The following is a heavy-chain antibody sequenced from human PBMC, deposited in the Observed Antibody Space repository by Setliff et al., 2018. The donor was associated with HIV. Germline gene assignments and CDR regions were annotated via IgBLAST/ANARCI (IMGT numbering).Heavy chain of an antibody. V-gene: IGHV3-49*04. CDR1: GFTFSSYW. Sequence: PGGSLRLSCVASGFTFSSYWMSWVRQAPGKGLEWVGFTNSNTYGGTTDYAASVKGRFTISRDDSKSSAYLLMNSLKTEDTAVYYCSRVHSPLYYDILTGYLDYWGQGTLVTVSS. J-gene: IGHJ4*02. D-gene: IGHD3-9*01. CDR3: SRVHSPLYYDILTGYLDY. CDR2: TNSNTYGGTT.